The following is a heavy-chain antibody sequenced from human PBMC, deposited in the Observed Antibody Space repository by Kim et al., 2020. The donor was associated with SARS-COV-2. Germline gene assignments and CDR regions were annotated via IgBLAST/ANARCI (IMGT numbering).Heavy chain of an antibody. CDR2: ISGSGGST. CDR1: GFTFSSYA. V-gene: IGHV3-23*01. D-gene: IGHD3-10*01. Sequence: GGSLRLSCAASGFTFSSYAMSWVRQAPGKGLEWVSAISGSGGSTYYADSVKGRFTISRDNSKNTLYLQMNSLRAEDTAVYYCAKDRGFGELYYYGMDVWGRGTTVTVSS. CDR3: AKDRGFGELYYYGMDV. J-gene: IGHJ6*02.